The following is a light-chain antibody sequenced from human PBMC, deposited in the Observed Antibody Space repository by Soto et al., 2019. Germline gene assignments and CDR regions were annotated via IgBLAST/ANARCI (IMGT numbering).Light chain of an antibody. CDR3: QQSYSSPYT. Sequence: DIQMTQSPSSLSASVGDRVTVTCRATHSITTFLNWYQQKPGKAPKLLIFAASSLQSGVPSRFSGSGSGTDFTLTISSLQPEDFATYYCQQSYSSPYTFGQGTKLDIK. CDR2: AAS. CDR1: HSITTF. J-gene: IGKJ2*01. V-gene: IGKV1-39*01.